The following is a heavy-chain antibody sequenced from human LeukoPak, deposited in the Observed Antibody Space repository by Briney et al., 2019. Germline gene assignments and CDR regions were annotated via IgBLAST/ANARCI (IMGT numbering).Heavy chain of an antibody. CDR3: ARDPYYYDSSVYHGGFDS. Sequence: SETLSLTCAVYGGSFSGYYWSWIRQPPGKGLEWIGEINHSGSTNYNPSLKSRVTISVDTSKNQFSLKLSSVTAADTAVYYCARDPYYYDSSVYHGGFDSWGQGTLVTVSS. V-gene: IGHV4-34*01. D-gene: IGHD3-22*01. CDR1: GGSFSGYY. CDR2: INHSGST. J-gene: IGHJ4*02.